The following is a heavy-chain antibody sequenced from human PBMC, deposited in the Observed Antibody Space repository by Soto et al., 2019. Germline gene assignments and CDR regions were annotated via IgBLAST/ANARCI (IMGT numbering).Heavy chain of an antibody. CDR2: IYHSGST. Sequence: QVQLQESGPGLVKPSGTLSLTCAVSSGSISSSNWWSWVRQPPGKGLEWIGEIYHSGSTNYNPSHKSLVTISVDKSKNQFSLKLSSVTAADTAVYYCARDNYSGYGDGAFDIWGQGTMVTVSS. CDR3: ARDNYSGYGDGAFDI. V-gene: IGHV4-4*02. D-gene: IGHD5-12*01. CDR1: SGSISSSNW. J-gene: IGHJ3*02.